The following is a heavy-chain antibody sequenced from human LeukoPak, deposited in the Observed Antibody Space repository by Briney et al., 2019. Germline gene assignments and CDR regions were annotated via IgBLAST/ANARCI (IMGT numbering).Heavy chain of an antibody. CDR2: IYYSGST. CDR1: GGSISSYY. D-gene: IGHD6-19*01. CDR3: ARFDSSGWYGY. J-gene: IGHJ4*02. V-gene: IGHV4-59*01. Sequence: PSETLSLTCTVSGGSISSYYWSWIRQPPGKGLEWIGYIYYSGSTNYNPSLKSRVTISVDTSKNQFSLKLSSVIAADTAVYYCARFDSSGWYGYWGQGTLVTVSS.